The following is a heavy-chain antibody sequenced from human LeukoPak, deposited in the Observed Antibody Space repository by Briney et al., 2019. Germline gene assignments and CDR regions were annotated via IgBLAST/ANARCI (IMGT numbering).Heavy chain of an antibody. V-gene: IGHV3-9*01. CDR1: GFTFDDYA. J-gene: IGHJ5*02. D-gene: IGHD4-17*01. CDR2: ISWNSGSI. Sequence: GRSLRLSCAASGFTFDDYAMHWVRQAPGKGLEWVSGISWNSGSIGYADSGKGRFTISRDNAKNSLYLQMNSLRAGDTAVYYCASEGDYGDSAWGQGTLVTVSS. CDR3: ASEGDYGDSA.